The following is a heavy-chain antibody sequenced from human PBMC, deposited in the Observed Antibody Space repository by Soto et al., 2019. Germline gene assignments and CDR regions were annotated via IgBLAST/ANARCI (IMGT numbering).Heavy chain of an antibody. V-gene: IGHV4-59*08. CDR3: ARIVDTAVSDGVFDY. D-gene: IGHD5-18*01. J-gene: IGHJ4*02. Sequence: SETLSLTCTVSGGSISSYYWSWIRQPPGKGLEWIGYIYYSGSTNYNPSLKSRVTISVDTSKNQFSLKLSSVTAADTAVYYCARIVDTAVSDGVFDYWGQGTLVTVSS. CDR1: GGSISSYY. CDR2: IYYSGST.